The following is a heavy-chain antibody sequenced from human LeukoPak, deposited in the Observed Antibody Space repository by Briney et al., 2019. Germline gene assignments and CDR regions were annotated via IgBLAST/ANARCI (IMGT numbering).Heavy chain of an antibody. CDR3: ARDRGTDYDFRSGYIDY. D-gene: IGHD3-3*01. J-gene: IGHJ4*02. CDR2: INPNSGGT. CDR1: GYTFTGYY. Sequence: GASVKVSCKASGYTFTGYYMHWVRQAPGQGLEWMGWINPNSGGTNYAQKFQGRVTMTRDTSISTAYMELSRLRSDDTAVYYCARDRGTDYDFRSGYIDYWGQGTLVTVSS. V-gene: IGHV1-2*02.